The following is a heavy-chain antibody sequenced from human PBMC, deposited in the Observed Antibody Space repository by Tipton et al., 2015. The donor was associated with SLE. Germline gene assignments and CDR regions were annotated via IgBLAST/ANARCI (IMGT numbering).Heavy chain of an antibody. D-gene: IGHD3-3*01. Sequence: LRLSCTVSADSVSTGDYYWTWIRQPAGKGLEWVGRIHTSGSTNYNPSLKSRASISMDTSKNQFSLKLSSVTAADTAVYHCARDAITIFEYMDVWGKGTTVTIS. V-gene: IGHV4-61*02. CDR1: ADSVSTGDYY. CDR3: ARDAITIFEYMDV. CDR2: IHTSGST. J-gene: IGHJ6*03.